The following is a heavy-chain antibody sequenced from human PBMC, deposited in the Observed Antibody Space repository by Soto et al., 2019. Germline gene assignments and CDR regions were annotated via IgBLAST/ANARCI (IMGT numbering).Heavy chain of an antibody. V-gene: IGHV1-2*04. CDR2: INPNSGGT. CDR1: GYTFTGYY. J-gene: IGHJ6*03. Sequence: ASVKVSCKASGYTFTGYYMHWVRQAPGQGLEWMVWINPNSGGTNYAQKFQGWVTMTRDTSISTAYMELSRLRSDDTAVYYCARGSGSYSSRYYYYMDVWGKGTTVTVSS. CDR3: ARGSGSYSSRYYYYMDV. D-gene: IGHD3-10*01.